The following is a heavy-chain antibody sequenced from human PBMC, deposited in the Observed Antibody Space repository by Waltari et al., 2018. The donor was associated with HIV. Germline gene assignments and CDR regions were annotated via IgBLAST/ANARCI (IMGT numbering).Heavy chain of an antibody. V-gene: IGHV3-23*01. CDR2: ISGSGGST. D-gene: IGHD3-3*01. CDR3: AKDPARFYYDFWSGYLDY. Sequence: EVQLLESGGGLVPPGGSLRLSCAASGFTFSSYAMSWVRQAPGQGLEWVSAISGSGGSTYYADSVKGRFTISRDNSKNTLYLQMNSLRAEDTAVYYCAKDPARFYYDFWSGYLDYWGQGTLVTVSS. CDR1: GFTFSSYA. J-gene: IGHJ4*02.